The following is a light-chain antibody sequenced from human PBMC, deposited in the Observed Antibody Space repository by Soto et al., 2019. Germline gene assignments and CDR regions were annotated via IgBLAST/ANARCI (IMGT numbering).Light chain of an antibody. CDR3: SSYSRSSTLYV. CDR2: EVS. Sequence: QSALTQPASVSGSPGQSITISCTGSTSNVGGHNYVSWYQQHAGKAPQLMIYEVSNRPSGVSNRFSGSKSGNTASLTISGIQAEDEADSYCSSYSRSSTLYVFGTGTKVTVL. CDR1: TSNVGGHNY. V-gene: IGLV2-14*01. J-gene: IGLJ1*01.